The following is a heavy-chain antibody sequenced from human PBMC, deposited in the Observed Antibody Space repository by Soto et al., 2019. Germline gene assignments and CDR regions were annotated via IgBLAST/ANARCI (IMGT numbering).Heavy chain of an antibody. CDR2: IYYSGST. CDR3: ARDPGSGSYYGWFDP. Sequence: SETLSLTCTVSGGSLSRYDWNWIRQPPGKGLEWIGYIYYSGSTNYNPSLKSRVTISVDTSKNQFSLKLSSVTAADTAVYYCARDPGSGSYYGWFDPWGQGTLVTVSS. CDR1: GGSLSRYD. J-gene: IGHJ5*02. D-gene: IGHD3-10*01. V-gene: IGHV4-59*01.